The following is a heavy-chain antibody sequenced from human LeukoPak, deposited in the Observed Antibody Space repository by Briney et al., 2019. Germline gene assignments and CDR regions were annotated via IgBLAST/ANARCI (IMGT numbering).Heavy chain of an antibody. CDR2: IYYSGST. V-gene: IGHV4-31*03. J-gene: IGHJ6*04. Sequence: SQTLSLTCTVSGGSIGSGGYYWSWIRQHPGKGLEWIGYIYYSGSTYYNPSLKSRVTISVDTSKNQFSLKLSSVTAADTAVYYCARVPRPNYYYYYGMDVWGKGTTVTVSS. CDR1: GGSIGSGGYY. CDR3: ARVPRPNYYYYYGMDV.